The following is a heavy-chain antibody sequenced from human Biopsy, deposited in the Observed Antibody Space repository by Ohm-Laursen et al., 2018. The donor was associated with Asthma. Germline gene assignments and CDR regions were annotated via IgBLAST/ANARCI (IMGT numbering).Heavy chain of an antibody. J-gene: IGHJ4*02. Sequence: GASKVSCKISGYSLTDLSMHWVRQAPGQGLEWMGGHDHEEGGTVNARRFQGRVTMTEDTSTDTAYMELSSLSSDDTAVYYCASDFPKDYVRYNFQFWGQGTLVTVSS. D-gene: IGHD4-17*01. V-gene: IGHV1-24*01. CDR1: GYSLTDLS. CDR3: ASDFPKDYVRYNFQF. CDR2: HDHEEGGT.